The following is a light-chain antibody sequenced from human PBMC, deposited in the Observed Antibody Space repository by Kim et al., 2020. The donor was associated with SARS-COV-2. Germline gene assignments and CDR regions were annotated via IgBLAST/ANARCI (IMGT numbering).Light chain of an antibody. J-gene: IGLJ1*01. V-gene: IGLV3-1*01. CDR1: KLGDKY. CDR3: QAWDSSIYV. Sequence: VSPGQTASITCSGDKLGDKYASWYQQTPGQSPVVVIFRDNRRPSGIPERFSGSNSGNTATLTISGTQAMDEADYYCQAWDSSIYVFGTGTQLTVL. CDR2: RDN.